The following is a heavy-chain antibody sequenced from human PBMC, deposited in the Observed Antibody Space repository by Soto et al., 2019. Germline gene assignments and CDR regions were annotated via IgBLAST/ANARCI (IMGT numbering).Heavy chain of an antibody. CDR2: IYYSGST. V-gene: IGHV4-61*01. CDR3: ARDSYCSSTSCYLDYYYGMDV. J-gene: IGHJ6*02. D-gene: IGHD2-2*01. CDR1: GGSVSSGSYY. Sequence: PSETLSLTCTVSGGSVSSGSYYWSWIRQPPGKGLECIGYIYYSGSTNYNPSLKSRVTISVDTSKNQFSLKLSSVTAADTAVYYCARDSYCSSTSCYLDYYYGMDVWGQGTTVTVSS.